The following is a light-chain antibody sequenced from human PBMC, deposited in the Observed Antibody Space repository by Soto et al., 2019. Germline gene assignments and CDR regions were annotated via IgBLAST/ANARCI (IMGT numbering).Light chain of an antibody. V-gene: IGKV1-33*01. CDR3: QQYDNLPYT. CDR1: QDISNY. CDR2: DAS. J-gene: IGKJ2*01. Sequence: DIRMTQSPSSLSASVGDRVTITCQASQDISNYLNWYQQKPGKAPKLLIYDASNLETGVPSRFSGSGSGTDFTFTISSLQPEDTATYYCQQYDNLPYTFGQGTKLEIK.